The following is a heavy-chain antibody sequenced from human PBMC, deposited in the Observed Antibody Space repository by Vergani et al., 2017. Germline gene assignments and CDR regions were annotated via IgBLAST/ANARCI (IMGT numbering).Heavy chain of an antibody. J-gene: IGHJ4*02. CDR2: ISSSSSYI. CDR1: GFTFSSYS. V-gene: IGHV3-21*01. CDR3: ARSISVVVVAVRFDY. D-gene: IGHD2-15*01. Sequence: EVQLVESGGGLVKPGGSLRLSCAASGFTFSSYSMNWVRQAPGKGLEWVSSISSSSSYIYYADSVKGRFTISRDNAKNSLYLQMNSLGAEDTAVYYCARSISVVVVAVRFDYWGQGTLVTVSS.